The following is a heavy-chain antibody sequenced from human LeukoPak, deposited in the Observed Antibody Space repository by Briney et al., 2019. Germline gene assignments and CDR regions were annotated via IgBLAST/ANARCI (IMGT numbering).Heavy chain of an antibody. D-gene: IGHD3-22*01. CDR2: IIPIFGTA. CDR3: ARDGGYYYDSSGYYPNWFDP. CDR1: GGTFSSYA. Sequence: GASVKVSCKASGGTFSSYATSWVRQAPGQGLEWMGGIIPIFGTANYAQKFQGRVTITADESTSTAYMELSSLRSEDTAVYYCARDGGYYYDSSGYYPNWFDPWGQGTLVTVSS. V-gene: IGHV1-69*13. J-gene: IGHJ5*02.